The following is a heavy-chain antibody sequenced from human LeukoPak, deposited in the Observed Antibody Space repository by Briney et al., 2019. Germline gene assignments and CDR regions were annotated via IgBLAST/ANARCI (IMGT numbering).Heavy chain of an antibody. CDR3: RSPPMVRGVIIDRDY. D-gene: IGHD3-10*01. Sequence: GGSLRLSCAASGFTFSSYVMSGVRQARGRGLEWVSSISNSGGSTYYAASVKGRFTISRDNYKITLYLQMNSLRAEDTAVYYCRSPPMVRGVIIDRDYWGQGTLVTVSS. CDR2: ISNSGGST. CDR1: GFTFSSYV. V-gene: IGHV3-23*01. J-gene: IGHJ4*02.